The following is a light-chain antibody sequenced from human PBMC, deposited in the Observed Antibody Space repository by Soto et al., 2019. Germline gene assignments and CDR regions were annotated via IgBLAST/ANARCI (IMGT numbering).Light chain of an antibody. Sequence: QSVLTQPPSVSGAPGQRVTVSCTGSSSNIGARYEVHWYQQLPGTAPKLLIYGNSNRPSGVPDRFSCSKSGTSASLAITGLQAEDEADYYCQSYDSSLSGYVFGTGTKVTVL. J-gene: IGLJ1*01. CDR2: GNS. CDR1: SSNIGARYE. V-gene: IGLV1-40*01. CDR3: QSYDSSLSGYV.